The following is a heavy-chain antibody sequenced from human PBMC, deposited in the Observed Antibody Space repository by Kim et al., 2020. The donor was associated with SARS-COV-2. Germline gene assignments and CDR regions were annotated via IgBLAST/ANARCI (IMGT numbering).Heavy chain of an antibody. CDR2: IYYSGST. CDR1: GGSISSYY. V-gene: IGHV4-59*01. Sequence: SETLSLTCTVSGGSISSYYWSWIRQPPGKGLEWIGYIYYSGSTNYNPSLKSRVTISVDTSKNQFSLKLSSVTAADTAVYYCARGFHHREVVQFDPWGQGTLVTVSS. D-gene: IGHD2-2*01. J-gene: IGHJ5*02. CDR3: ARGFHHREVVQFDP.